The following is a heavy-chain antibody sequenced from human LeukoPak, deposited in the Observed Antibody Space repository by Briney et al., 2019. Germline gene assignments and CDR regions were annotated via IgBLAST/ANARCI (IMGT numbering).Heavy chain of an antibody. Sequence: ASVKGSCKASGYTFTSYGISWVRQAPGHGLEWMGWISAYNGNTNYAQKLQGRVTMTTDTSTSTAYMELRSLRSDDTAVCYCARDPYGSGSYYNSLFEYWGQGTLVTVSS. V-gene: IGHV1-18*04. D-gene: IGHD3-10*01. J-gene: IGHJ4*02. CDR2: ISAYNGNT. CDR1: GYTFTSYG. CDR3: ARDPYGSGSYYNSLFEY.